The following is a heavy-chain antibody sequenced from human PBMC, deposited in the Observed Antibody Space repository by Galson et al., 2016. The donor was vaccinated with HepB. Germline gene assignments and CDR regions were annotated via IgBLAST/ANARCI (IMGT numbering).Heavy chain of an antibody. J-gene: IGHJ4*02. CDR3: AKGTHGNSFYFDY. D-gene: IGHD4-23*01. Sequence: SLRLSCAASGFTVSTNYMSWVRQAPGKGLEWVSFIYSGGGTYYADSVKGRFTISRDSSKNTLYLQMNNLTAVDTAVYYCAKGTHGNSFYFDYWGQGTQVTVSS. CDR2: IYSGGGT. CDR1: GFTVSTNY. V-gene: IGHV3-53*01.